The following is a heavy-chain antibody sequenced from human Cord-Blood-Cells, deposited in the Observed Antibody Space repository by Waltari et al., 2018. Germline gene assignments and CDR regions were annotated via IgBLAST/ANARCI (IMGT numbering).Heavy chain of an antibody. CDR2: IYYSGST. CDR1: GGSVSSVSHY. Sequence: QVQLQESGPGLVKPSETLSLTCTVSGGSVSSVSHYWSWIWQPPGKGLEWIGYIYYSGSTNYNPSLKSRVTISVDTSKNQFSLKLSSVTAADTAVYYCAREAGGYSSSSYYYYMDVWGKGTTVTVSS. D-gene: IGHD6-6*01. CDR3: AREAGGYSSSSYYYYMDV. J-gene: IGHJ6*03. V-gene: IGHV4-61*01.